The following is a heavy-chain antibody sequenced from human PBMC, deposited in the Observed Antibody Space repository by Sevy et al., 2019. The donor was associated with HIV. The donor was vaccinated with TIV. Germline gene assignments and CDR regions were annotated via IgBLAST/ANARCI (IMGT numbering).Heavy chain of an antibody. J-gene: IGHJ3*02. Sequence: GGSLRLSCAASGLTFSSYAMHWVRQGPGKGLEWVAVISYDARNEDYADSVKGRFTISRDNSKNTLYLQMNSLTAEDTAVYYCARFPPERAFDIWGQGTMVTVSS. CDR1: GLTFSSYA. CDR3: ARFPPERAFDI. V-gene: IGHV3-30*04. CDR2: ISYDARNE.